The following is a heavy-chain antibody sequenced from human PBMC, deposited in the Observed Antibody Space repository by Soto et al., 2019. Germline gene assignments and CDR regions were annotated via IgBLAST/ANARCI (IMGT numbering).Heavy chain of an antibody. J-gene: IGHJ3*02. D-gene: IGHD3-22*01. CDR3: LAYYYDSSGPPDAFDI. CDR2: ISSSSSYI. Sequence: GGSLRLSCAASGFTFSSYSMNWVRQAPGKGLEWVSSISSSSSYIYYADSVKGRFTISRDNAKNSLYLQMNSLRAEDTAVYYCLAYYYDSSGPPDAFDIWGQGTMVTVSS. CDR1: GFTFSSYS. V-gene: IGHV3-21*01.